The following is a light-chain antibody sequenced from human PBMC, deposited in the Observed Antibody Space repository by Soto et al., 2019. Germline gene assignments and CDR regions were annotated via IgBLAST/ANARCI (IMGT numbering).Light chain of an antibody. V-gene: IGKV4-1*01. CDR1: QSILYTSSKRNY. J-gene: IGKJ1*01. CDR3: HQYYRNPQT. Sequence: DIVMTQSPDSLAVSLGERATLNCKSSQSILYTSSKRNYLAWYQYKPGQPPKLLVYWASTRESGVPARFSGSGSETDFTLTISSLQAEDVAVYDCHQYYRNPQTFGQGTRVEIK. CDR2: WAS.